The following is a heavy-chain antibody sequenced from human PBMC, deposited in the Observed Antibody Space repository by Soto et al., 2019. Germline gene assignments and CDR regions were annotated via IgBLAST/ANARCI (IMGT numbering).Heavy chain of an antibody. Sequence: QVKLVQSGAEVKKPGSSVKVSCKASGGTFSSYSINWVRQAPGQGLEWMGEIIPIFGTANYAQKFQGRVTITADESTSTAYMELSSLRSEDKAVYYCARDGGRHSGGIDYWGQGNLVTVSS. J-gene: IGHJ4*02. CDR3: ARDGGRHSGGIDY. D-gene: IGHD1-26*01. CDR1: GGTFSSYS. CDR2: IIPIFGTA. V-gene: IGHV1-69*01.